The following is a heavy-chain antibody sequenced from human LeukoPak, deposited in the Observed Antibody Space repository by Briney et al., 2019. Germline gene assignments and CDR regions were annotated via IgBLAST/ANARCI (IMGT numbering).Heavy chain of an antibody. Sequence: PSETLSLTCTVSGGSISSNGYYWGWIRQPPGKGLEWIGSFYYTGSTNYNPSLKSRVTISVDTSKNQFSLKLSSVTAADTAVYYCARHGSGWYGWNYFDYWGQGTLVTVSS. CDR2: FYYTGST. J-gene: IGHJ4*02. V-gene: IGHV4-39*01. D-gene: IGHD6-19*01. CDR1: GGSISSNGYY. CDR3: ARHGSGWYGWNYFDY.